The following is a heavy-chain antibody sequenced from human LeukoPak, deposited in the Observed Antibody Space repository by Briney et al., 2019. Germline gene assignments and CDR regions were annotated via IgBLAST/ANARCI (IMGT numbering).Heavy chain of an antibody. D-gene: IGHD5-18*01. CDR1: GFTFSSYW. J-gene: IGHJ4*02. CDR2: INTDGSST. Sequence: PGGSLRLSCAASGFTFSSYWMHWVRQAPGKGLVWVSRINTDGSSTSYADSVKGRFTISRDNAKNTLYLQMNSLRAEDTAVYYCARQTVDTAMTGDYWGQGTLVTVSS. CDR3: ARQTVDTAMTGDY. V-gene: IGHV3-74*01.